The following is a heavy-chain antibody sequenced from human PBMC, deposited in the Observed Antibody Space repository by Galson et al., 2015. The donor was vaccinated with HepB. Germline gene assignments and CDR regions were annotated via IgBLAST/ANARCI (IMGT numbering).Heavy chain of an antibody. Sequence: SLRLSCAASGFTFSSYGMHWVRQAPGKGLEWVAVIWYDGSNKYYADSVKGRFTISRDNSKNTLYLQMNSLRAEDTAVYYCARDLRYFDFIFDYWGQGTLVTVSS. CDR1: GFTFSSYG. D-gene: IGHD3-9*01. J-gene: IGHJ4*02. CDR3: ARDLRYFDFIFDY. V-gene: IGHV3-33*01. CDR2: IWYDGSNK.